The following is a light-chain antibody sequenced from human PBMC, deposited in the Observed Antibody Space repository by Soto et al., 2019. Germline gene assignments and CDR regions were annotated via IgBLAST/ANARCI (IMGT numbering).Light chain of an antibody. CDR1: QTVTNNY. CDR3: QRYGGSPLYT. V-gene: IGKV3-20*01. Sequence: EVVLTQSPGTLSLSPGERATLSCRASQTVTNNYLSWYQQKPGQAPRLLIYGASSRATGIPDRFSGSGSGTDFTLIISRLEPEDFALYFCQRYGGSPLYTFGQGTKLEIK. CDR2: GAS. J-gene: IGKJ2*01.